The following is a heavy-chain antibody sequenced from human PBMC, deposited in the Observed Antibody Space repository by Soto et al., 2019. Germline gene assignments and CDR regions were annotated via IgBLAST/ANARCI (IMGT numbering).Heavy chain of an antibody. CDR3: ARGWGYDSTDYYYAY. D-gene: IGHD3-22*01. CDR1: GGTFSRQA. V-gene: IGHV1-69*01. Sequence: QGQLVQSGAEVRKPGSSVKVSCKASGGTFSRQAISWVRQAPGQGLEWMGGIIPIFGTANHAQKFQGRVSIIADESTSTVYMELSSVRSEDTAIYYCARGWGYDSTDYYYAYWGQGTLVIVSS. CDR2: IIPIFGTA. J-gene: IGHJ4*02.